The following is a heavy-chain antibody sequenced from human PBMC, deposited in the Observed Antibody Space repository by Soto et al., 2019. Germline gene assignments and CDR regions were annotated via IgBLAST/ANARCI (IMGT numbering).Heavy chain of an antibody. CDR2: TYYRSKWYN. V-gene: IGHV6-1*01. D-gene: IGHD6-19*01. Sequence: SQTLSLTCAISGDSVSSNSAAWNWIRQSTSRGLEWLGRTYYRSKWYNDYAVSVKSRITINPDTSKNQFSLQLNSVTPEDTAVYYCAREGESPWLNLNYWGQGTLVTVSS. CDR1: GDSVSSNSAA. J-gene: IGHJ4*02. CDR3: AREGESPWLNLNY.